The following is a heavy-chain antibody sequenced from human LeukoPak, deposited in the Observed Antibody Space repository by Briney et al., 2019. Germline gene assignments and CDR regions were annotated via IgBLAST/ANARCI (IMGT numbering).Heavy chain of an antibody. V-gene: IGHV4-34*01. D-gene: IGHD3-10*01. CDR3: ARGQVVRRTRGIFYGSGSFGY. J-gene: IGHJ4*02. Sequence: SETLSLTCAVYGGSFSGYYWSWIRQPPGKGLEWIGEINHSGSTNYNPSLKSRVTISVDTSKNQFSLKLSSVTAADTAVYYCARGQVVRRTRGIFYGSGSFGYWGQGTLVTVSS. CDR2: INHSGST. CDR1: GGSFSGYY.